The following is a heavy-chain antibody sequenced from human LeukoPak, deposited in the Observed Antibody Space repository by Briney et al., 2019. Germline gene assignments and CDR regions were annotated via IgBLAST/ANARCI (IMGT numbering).Heavy chain of an antibody. CDR3: ASSTVEMSTILDHD. CDR1: GFTFSIYW. V-gene: IGHV3-7*01. CDR2: IKQDGSEK. D-gene: IGHD5-24*01. J-gene: IGHJ4*02. Sequence: GGSLRLPCAASGFTFSIYWMGWVRQAPGKGLEGVANIKQDGSEKYYVDSVKGRFTISRDNARNSLYLQMNSLRAEDTAVYYCASSTVEMSTILDHDWGQGTLVTVSS.